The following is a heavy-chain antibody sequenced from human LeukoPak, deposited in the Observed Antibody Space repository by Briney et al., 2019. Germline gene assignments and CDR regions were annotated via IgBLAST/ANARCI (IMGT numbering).Heavy chain of an antibody. V-gene: IGHV3-7*01. CDR2: ISPDGNER. CDR3: TRDGSGWSVY. D-gene: IGHD6-19*01. CDR1: RFDPSTSW. J-gene: IGHJ4*02. Sequence: PGGSLRLSSAASRFDPSTSWMGWVRAAPGEGLEWVINISPDGNERYSVDSVKGRFTISRDNAENSLYLQMKGLEVEDTAMYYCTRDGSGWSVYWGQGALVTVSS.